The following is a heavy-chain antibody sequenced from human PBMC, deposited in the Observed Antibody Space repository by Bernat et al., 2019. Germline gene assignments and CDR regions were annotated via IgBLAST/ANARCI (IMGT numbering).Heavy chain of an antibody. CDR2: IIHDGSNA. CDR1: GFTFSAFG. V-gene: IGHV3-33*05. CDR3: ARDVTGTAGKGQPPDS. D-gene: IGHD2-21*02. Sequence: QVQVVESGGGVVQPGRSLRLSCAVSGFTFSAFGMHWVRQAPGKGLEWVAVIIHDGSNAYYAESVKGRFTISRDNSKSTLYLQMNSLRAEDTAVYYCARDVTGTAGKGQPPDSWGQGTLVTVSS. J-gene: IGHJ4*02.